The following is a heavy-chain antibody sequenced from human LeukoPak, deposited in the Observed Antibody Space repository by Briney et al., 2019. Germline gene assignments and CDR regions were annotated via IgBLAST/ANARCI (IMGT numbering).Heavy chain of an antibody. CDR3: ASELLSPHWYFDL. CDR1: GFTVSSNY. J-gene: IGHJ2*01. Sequence: GGSLRLSCAASGFTVSSNYMSWVRQAPGKGLEWVSVIYSGGSTYYADSVKGRFTISRDNSKNTLYLQMNSLRAEDTAVYYCASELLSPHWYFDLWGRGTLVTVSS. CDR2: IYSGGST. V-gene: IGHV3-53*01. D-gene: IGHD3-10*01.